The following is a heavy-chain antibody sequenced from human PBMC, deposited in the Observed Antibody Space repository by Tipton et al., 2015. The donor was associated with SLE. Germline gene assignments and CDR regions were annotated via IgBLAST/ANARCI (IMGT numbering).Heavy chain of an antibody. Sequence: TLSLTCAVSGYSISSGYYWGWIRQPPGKGLEWIGSIYHSGSTYYNPSLKSRVTISVDTSKNQFSLKLSSVTAADTAVYYCARDEYSSSWYPPEYFQHWGQGTLVTVSS. D-gene: IGHD6-13*01. V-gene: IGHV4-38-2*02. CDR1: GYSISSGYY. CDR3: ARDEYSSSWYPPEYFQH. CDR2: IYHSGST. J-gene: IGHJ1*01.